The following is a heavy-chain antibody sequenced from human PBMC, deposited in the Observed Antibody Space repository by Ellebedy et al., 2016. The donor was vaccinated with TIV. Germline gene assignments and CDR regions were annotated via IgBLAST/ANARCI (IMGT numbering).Heavy chain of an antibody. D-gene: IGHD6-19*01. V-gene: IGHV2-70*11. CDR3: ARISSGWGFDY. J-gene: IGHJ4*02. Sequence: SGPTLVKPTQTLTLTCTFSGFSLSTSGMCVSWIRQSPGKALEWLARIDWDDDKYFDGSLRTRLAVSKDTSKNQVVLTMTNMDPVDTATYYCARISSGWGFDYWGQGALVTVSS. CDR1: GFSLSTSGMC. CDR2: IDWDDDK.